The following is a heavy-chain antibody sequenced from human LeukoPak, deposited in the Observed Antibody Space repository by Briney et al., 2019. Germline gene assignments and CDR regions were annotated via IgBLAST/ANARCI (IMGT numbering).Heavy chain of an antibody. CDR1: GFTFSSYA. CDR3: AKRMTTVTLDY. Sequence: GGSLRLSCAASGFTFSSYAMSWVRQAPGKGLEWVSAISVSGGSTYYADSVKGRFNISREHSKNTLYLQMNSLRAEDTAVYYCAKRMTTVTLDYWGQGTLVTVSS. V-gene: IGHV3-23*01. D-gene: IGHD4-11*01. J-gene: IGHJ4*02. CDR2: ISVSGGST.